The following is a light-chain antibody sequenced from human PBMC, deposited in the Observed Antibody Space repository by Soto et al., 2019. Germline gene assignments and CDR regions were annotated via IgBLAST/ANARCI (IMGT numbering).Light chain of an antibody. Sequence: AIQLTQSPSSLSASVGDRIIITCRAGQDISTALAWYQQKPGKAPKILIYGASTLESGVPSRFCGSRSGTDYTLTISSLQPEDFASYYCQHPISYPRTFGQGTKLEIK. V-gene: IGKV1-13*02. J-gene: IGKJ2*01. CDR3: QHPISYPRT. CDR2: GAS. CDR1: QDISTA.